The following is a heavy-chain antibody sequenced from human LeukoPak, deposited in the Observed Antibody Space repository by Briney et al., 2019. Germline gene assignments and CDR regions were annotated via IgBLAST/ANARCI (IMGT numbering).Heavy chain of an antibody. D-gene: IGHD2-21*01. CDR3: ARGDWYFDY. CDR2: IWYDGSNK. J-gene: IGHJ4*02. CDR1: GFAFNSYA. V-gene: IGHV3-33*01. Sequence: GGSLRLSCAASGFAFNSYAMHWVRQAPGKGLEWVAVIWYDGSNKYYADSVKGRFTISRDNSKNTLYLQMNSLRAEDTVVYYCARGDWYFDYWGQGTLVTVSS.